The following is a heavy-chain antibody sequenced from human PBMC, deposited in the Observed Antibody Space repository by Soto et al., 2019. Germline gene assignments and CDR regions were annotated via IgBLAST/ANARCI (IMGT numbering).Heavy chain of an antibody. CDR3: ARGFGRFNY. V-gene: IGHV3-48*03. J-gene: IGHJ4*02. CDR1: GFTFNDFE. CDR2: IDGSGTTK. D-gene: IGHD3-10*01. Sequence: EVQLLESGGGLVQPGGSLRLSCGVSGFTFNDFEMNWVRQAPGKGLEWLAYIDGSGTTKKYADSVRGRFTISRDNPNNSLFLQMSSRSAADTALYYCARGFGRFNYWGQGTLVSVSS.